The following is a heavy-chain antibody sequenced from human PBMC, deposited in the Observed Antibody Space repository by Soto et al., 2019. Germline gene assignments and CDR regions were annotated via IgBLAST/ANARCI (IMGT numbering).Heavy chain of an antibody. Sequence: VQLVESGGDLVQPGGSLRLSCAASGFTFSSYEMNWVRQAPGKGLEWVSYISSTGTSMDYADSVKGRFTISRDNAKNSLHMQLNSLRDEDTAVYYCARETHFIYYWGQGTLVSVSA. D-gene: IGHD3-3*02. CDR2: ISSTGTSM. CDR3: ARETHFIYY. CDR1: GFTFSSYE. V-gene: IGHV3-48*03. J-gene: IGHJ4*02.